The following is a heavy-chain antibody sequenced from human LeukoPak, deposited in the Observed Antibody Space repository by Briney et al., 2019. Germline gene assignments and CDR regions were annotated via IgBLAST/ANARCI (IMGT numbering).Heavy chain of an antibody. CDR3: ARHSSSWYPDY. D-gene: IGHD6-13*01. CDR1: GGSIRSYY. Sequence: AETLSLTCTVSGGSIRSYYWSWIRQPPGKGLEWIGYIHYTGSTNYNPSLKSRVTISVDTSKNQFSLQLSSVTATDTAVYFCARHSSSWYPDYWGQGTMVTVSS. CDR2: IHYTGST. J-gene: IGHJ4*02. V-gene: IGHV4-59*08.